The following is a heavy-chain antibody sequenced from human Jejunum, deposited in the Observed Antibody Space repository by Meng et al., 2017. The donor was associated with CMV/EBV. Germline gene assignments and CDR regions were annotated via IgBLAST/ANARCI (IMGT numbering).Heavy chain of an antibody. CDR1: SILSTTNY. V-gene: IGHV4-39*01. J-gene: IGHJ4*02. D-gene: IGHD6-19*01. CDR3: ATHRRYPSIAVSGLQY. Sequence: SILSTTNYWGWIRQPPGKALEWIASVYFTGVTSYNPSIKSRVTISVDTSKNQFSLKLMSVTAADTAVYYCATHRRYPSIAVSGLQYWGQGTLVTVSS. CDR2: VYFTGVT.